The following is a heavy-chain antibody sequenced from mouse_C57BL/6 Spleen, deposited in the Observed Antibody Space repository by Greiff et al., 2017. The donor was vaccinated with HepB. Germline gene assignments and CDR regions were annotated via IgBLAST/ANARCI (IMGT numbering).Heavy chain of an antibody. J-gene: IGHJ4*01. CDR3: TGYSNYVYYAMDY. V-gene: IGHV6-3*01. Sequence: EVQGVESGGGLVQPGGSMKLSCVASGFTFSNYWMNWVRQSPEKGLEWVAQIRLKSDNYATHYAESVKGRFTISRDDSKSSVYLQMNNLRAEDTGIYYCTGYSNYVYYAMDYWGQGTSVTVSS. CDR1: GFTFSNYW. CDR2: IRLKSDNYAT. D-gene: IGHD2-5*01.